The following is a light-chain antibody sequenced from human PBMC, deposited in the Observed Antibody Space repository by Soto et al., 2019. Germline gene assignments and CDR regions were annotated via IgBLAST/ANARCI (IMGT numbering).Light chain of an antibody. CDR3: SSYTTSSTRNVV. CDR1: SSDIGVYNY. J-gene: IGLJ2*01. V-gene: IGLV2-14*01. Sequence: QSVLTQPASVSGSPGQSITISCTGTSSDIGVYNYVSWYQQHPGKAPKLMIYEVSNRPSGVSNRFSGSKSGNTASLTISGLQAEDEADYYCSSYTTSSTRNVVFGGGTKVTVL. CDR2: EVS.